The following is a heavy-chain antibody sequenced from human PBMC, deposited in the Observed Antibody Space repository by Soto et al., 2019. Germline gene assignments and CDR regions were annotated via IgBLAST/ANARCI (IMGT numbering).Heavy chain of an antibody. D-gene: IGHD1-26*01. CDR1: GFIFNEYG. Sequence: PGGSLRLSCAASGFIFNEYGMHWVRQAPGKGLEWVSASGGSDLSTHYADSVKGRFTTSRDSSKNTLYLQMSSLSAEDTAVYYCVTHSWDYWGQGTQVTVSS. J-gene: IGHJ4*02. CDR3: VTHSWDY. CDR2: SGGSDLST. V-gene: IGHV3-23*01.